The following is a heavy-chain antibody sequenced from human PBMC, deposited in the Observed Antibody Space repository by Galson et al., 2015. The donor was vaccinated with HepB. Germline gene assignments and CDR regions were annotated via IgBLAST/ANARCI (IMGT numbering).Heavy chain of an antibody. CDR3: TRQNYGDPIGIDY. CDR2: IYYSGST. D-gene: IGHD4-17*01. Sequence: ETLSLTCTVSGGSISSYYWSWIRQPPGKGLEWIGYIYYSGSTNYNPSLKSRVTISVDTSKNQFSLKLSSVTAEDTAVYYCTRQNYGDPIGIDYWGQGTLVTVSS. CDR1: GGSISSYY. J-gene: IGHJ4*02. V-gene: IGHV4-59*01.